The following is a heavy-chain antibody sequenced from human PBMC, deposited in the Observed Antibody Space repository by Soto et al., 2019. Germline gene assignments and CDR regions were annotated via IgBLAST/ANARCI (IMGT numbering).Heavy chain of an antibody. D-gene: IGHD5-12*01. CDR1: GYSFTSYW. V-gene: IGHV5-51*01. CDR2: VYPGDSDT. CDR3: ARQGVEMATISVFDY. J-gene: IGHJ4*02. Sequence: GESLKISCKASGYSFTSYWIGWVRQMPGKGLEWMGIVYPGDSDTRYSPSFQGQVTISADKSISTAYLQWTSLKASDTAMYYCARQGVEMATISVFDYWGQGSLVTVSS.